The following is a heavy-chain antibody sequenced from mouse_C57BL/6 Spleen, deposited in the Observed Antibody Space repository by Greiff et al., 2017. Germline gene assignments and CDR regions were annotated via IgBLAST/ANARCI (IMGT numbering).Heavy chain of an antibody. Sequence: VQLQQSGAELVRPGTSVKVSCKASGYAFTNYLIEWVKQRPGQGLEWIGVINPGSGGTNYNEKFKGKATLTADKSSSTAYMQLSSLTSEDSAVXFCGKGEKGAMDYWGQGTSVTVSS. CDR2: INPGSGGT. V-gene: IGHV1-54*01. CDR3: GKGEKGAMDY. CDR1: GYAFTNYL. J-gene: IGHJ4*01.